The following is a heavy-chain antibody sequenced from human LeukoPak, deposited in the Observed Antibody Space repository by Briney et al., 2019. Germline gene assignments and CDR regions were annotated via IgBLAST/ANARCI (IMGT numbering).Heavy chain of an antibody. CDR3: AMCSSTSCHTNWYFDL. V-gene: IGHV3-20*04. CDR1: GFTFDNYG. CDR2: IHWNGGRT. J-gene: IGHJ2*01. D-gene: IGHD2-2*02. Sequence: PGGSLRLSCAASGFTFDNYGINWVRQAPGKGLEWVSRIHWNGGRTGYADSVKGRFTISRDNAKNSLYLQMNSLRAEDTALYYCAMCSSTSCHTNWYFDLWGRGTLVTVSS.